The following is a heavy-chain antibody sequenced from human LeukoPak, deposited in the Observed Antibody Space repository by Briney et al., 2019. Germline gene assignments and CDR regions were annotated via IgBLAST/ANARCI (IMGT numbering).Heavy chain of an antibody. CDR1: GGSFSGYY. J-gene: IGHJ4*02. CDR2: INHSGMT. D-gene: IGHD6-6*01. CDR3: ARSEGIAARFRY. Sequence: SETLSLTCGVYGGSFSGYYWSWIRQPPGKGLEWIGEINHSGMTNYNPSLKSRVTISVDTSKNQFSLKLSSVTAADTAVYYCARSEGIAARFRYWGQGTLVTVSS. V-gene: IGHV4-34*01.